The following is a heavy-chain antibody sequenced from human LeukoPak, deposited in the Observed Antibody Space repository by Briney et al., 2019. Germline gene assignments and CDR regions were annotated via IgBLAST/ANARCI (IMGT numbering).Heavy chain of an antibody. CDR2: IYYSGST. D-gene: IGHD2-21*02. Sequence: SETLSLTCTVSGGSISSSSYYWGWIRQPPGKGLEWIGSIYYSGSTYYNPSLKSRVTISVDTSKNQFSLKLSSVTAADTAVYYCARVGADSTYFDYWGQGTLVTASS. J-gene: IGHJ4*02. CDR3: ARVGADSTYFDY. CDR1: GGSISSSSYY. V-gene: IGHV4-39*07.